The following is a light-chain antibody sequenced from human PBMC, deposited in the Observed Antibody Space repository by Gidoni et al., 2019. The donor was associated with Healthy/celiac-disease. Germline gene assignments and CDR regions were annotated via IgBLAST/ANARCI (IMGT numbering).Light chain of an antibody. J-gene: IGKJ4*01. CDR3: QQRSNWLT. Sequence: EIVLTQSPATLSLSPVERATLSCRASQSVSSYLAWYQQKPGQAPRLLIYDASNRATGIQARFSGSGSGTDFTLTISSLEPEDFAVYYCQQRSNWLTFGGGTKVEIK. CDR1: QSVSSY. CDR2: DAS. V-gene: IGKV3-11*01.